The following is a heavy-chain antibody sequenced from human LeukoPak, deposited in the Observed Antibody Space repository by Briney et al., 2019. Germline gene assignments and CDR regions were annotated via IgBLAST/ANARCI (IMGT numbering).Heavy chain of an antibody. CDR1: GGSISSYY. J-gene: IGHJ4*02. Sequence: SETLSLTCTVSGGSISSYYWSWIRQPAGKGLEWIGSIYYSGSTYYNPSLKSRVTISVDTSKNQFSLKLSSVTAADTAVYYCARGSGYYDSSGYYYYFDYWGQGTLVTVSS. CDR3: ARGSGYYDSSGYYYYFDY. D-gene: IGHD3-22*01. V-gene: IGHV4-59*01. CDR2: IYYSGST.